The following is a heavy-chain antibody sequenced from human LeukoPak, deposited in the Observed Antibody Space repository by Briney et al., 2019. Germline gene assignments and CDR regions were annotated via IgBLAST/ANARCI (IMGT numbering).Heavy chain of an antibody. CDR3: ARDTYGGYESNYYYYGMDV. J-gene: IGHJ6*02. D-gene: IGHD5-12*01. V-gene: IGHV3-11*01. Sequence: GGSLRLSCVASGFTFRSAWMSWVRQAPGKGLEWVSAISGSGGSTYYADSVKGRFTISRDNAKNSLYLQMNSLRAEDTAVYYCARDTYGGYESNYYYYGMDVWGQGTTVTVSS. CDR2: ISGSGGST. CDR1: GFTFRSAW.